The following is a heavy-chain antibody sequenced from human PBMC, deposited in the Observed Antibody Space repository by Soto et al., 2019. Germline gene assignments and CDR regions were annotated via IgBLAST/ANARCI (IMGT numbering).Heavy chain of an antibody. V-gene: IGHV1-18*01. J-gene: IGHJ5*02. CDR1: GYSFTSYG. CDR2: INVYNGNT. D-gene: IGHD3-10*01. CDR3: ARGVGLGSYYNHYNWFDP. Sequence: ASVKVSCKASGYSFTSYGISWVRQAPGQGLEWMGWINVYNGNTKYAQKVQGRVTMTTDTSTSTAYMELRSLRSDDTAVYYCARGVGLGSYYNHYNWFDPWGQGTLVTVSS.